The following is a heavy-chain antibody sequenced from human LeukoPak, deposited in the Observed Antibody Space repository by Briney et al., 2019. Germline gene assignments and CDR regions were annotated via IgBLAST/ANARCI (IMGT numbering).Heavy chain of an antibody. CDR2: ISGSGGST. CDR1: GFTFSSYA. D-gene: IGHD3-22*01. J-gene: IGHJ3*02. CDR3: ARDYYDSSGNYYGTAAFDI. Sequence: PGGSLRLSCAASGFTFSSYAMSWVRQAPGKGLEWVSAISGSGGSTYYADSVKGRFTISRDNSKNTLYLQMNSLRAEDTAVYYCARDYYDSSGNYYGTAAFDIWGQGTMVTVSS. V-gene: IGHV3-23*01.